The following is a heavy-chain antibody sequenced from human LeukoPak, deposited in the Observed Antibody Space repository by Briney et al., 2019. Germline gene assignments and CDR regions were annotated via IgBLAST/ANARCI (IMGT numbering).Heavy chain of an antibody. CDR1: GFTFSNYE. CDR3: ARDDPYYYDSSGYYGMDV. Sequence: GGSLRLSCAASGFTFSNYEMNWVRQAPGKGLEWVANIKQDGSEKYYVDSVKGRFTISRDNAKNSLYLQMNSLRAEDTAVYYCARDDPYYYDSSGYYGMDVWGQGTTVTVSS. D-gene: IGHD3-22*01. V-gene: IGHV3-7*01. J-gene: IGHJ6*02. CDR2: IKQDGSEK.